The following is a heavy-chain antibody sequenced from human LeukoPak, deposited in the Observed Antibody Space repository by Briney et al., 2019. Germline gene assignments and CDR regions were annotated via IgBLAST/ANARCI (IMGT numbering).Heavy chain of an antibody. CDR2: INPIFGTA. Sequence: SVKVSCKASGGTFSSYAISWVRQAPGQGLEWMGGINPIFGTANYAQKFQGRVTITADESTSTAYMELSSLRSEDTAVYYCASRSRVGREPFDYWGQGTLVTVSS. CDR3: ASRSRVGREPFDY. CDR1: GGTFSSYA. J-gene: IGHJ4*02. D-gene: IGHD2-15*01. V-gene: IGHV1-69*13.